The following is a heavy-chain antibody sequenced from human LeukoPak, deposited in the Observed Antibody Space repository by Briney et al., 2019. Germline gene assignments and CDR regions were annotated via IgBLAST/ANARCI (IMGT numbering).Heavy chain of an antibody. V-gene: IGHV3-74*01. J-gene: IGHJ5*02. CDR1: GFTFSSYW. CDR3: ARDSFPYYDFWSGYPWFDP. D-gene: IGHD3-3*01. CDR2: INSDGSST. Sequence: GGSLRLSRAASGFTFSSYWMHWVRQAPGKGLVWVSRINSDGSSTSYADSVKGRFTISRDNAKNTLYLQMNSLRAEDTAVYYCARDSFPYYDFWSGYPWFDPWGQGTLVTVSS.